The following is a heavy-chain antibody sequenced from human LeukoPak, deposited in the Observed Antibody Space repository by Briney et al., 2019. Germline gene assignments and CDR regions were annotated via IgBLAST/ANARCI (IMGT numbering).Heavy chain of an antibody. J-gene: IGHJ4*02. CDR3: ATHIVVVPAAISFDY. CDR1: GYTLTELS. Sequence: GASVKVSCTVSGYTLTELSMHWVRQAPGKGLEWMGGFDPEDGETIYAQKFQGRVTMTEDTSTDTAYMELSSLRSEDTAVYYCATHIVVVPAAISFDYWGQGTLVTVSS. CDR2: FDPEDGET. V-gene: IGHV1-24*01. D-gene: IGHD2-2*02.